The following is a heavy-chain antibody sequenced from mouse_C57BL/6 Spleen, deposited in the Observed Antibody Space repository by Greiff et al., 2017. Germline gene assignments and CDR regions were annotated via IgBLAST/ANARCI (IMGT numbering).Heavy chain of an antibody. Sequence: QVQLQQPGAELVRPGSSVKLSCKASGYTFTSYWMHWVKQRPIQGLEWIGNIDPSDSETHYNQKFKDKATLTVDKSSSTAYMQLSSLTSEDSAVYYCARAGRDYDGPFAYWGQGTLVTVSA. V-gene: IGHV1-52*01. D-gene: IGHD2-4*01. CDR3: ARAGRDYDGPFAY. J-gene: IGHJ3*01. CDR2: IDPSDSET. CDR1: GYTFTSYW.